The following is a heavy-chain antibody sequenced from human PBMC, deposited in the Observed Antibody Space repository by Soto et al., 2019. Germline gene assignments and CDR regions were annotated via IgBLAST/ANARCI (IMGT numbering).Heavy chain of an antibody. D-gene: IGHD2-2*02. J-gene: IGHJ4*02. V-gene: IGHV1-69*06. Sequence: QVQLVQSGAEVKKPGSSVKVSCKASGGAFSMYAISWVRQAPGQGLEWMGGIIPIFGATNYAQKFQGRVTITADKSTSTAYMELSSLKSDDTAVYYCARGGLPAAIAVYFDYWGQGTLVTVSS. CDR1: GGAFSMYA. CDR3: ARGGLPAAIAVYFDY. CDR2: IIPIFGAT.